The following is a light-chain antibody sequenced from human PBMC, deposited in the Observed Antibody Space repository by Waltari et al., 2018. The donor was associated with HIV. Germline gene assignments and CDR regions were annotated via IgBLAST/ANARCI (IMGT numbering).Light chain of an antibody. CDR2: VAS. V-gene: IGKV1-39*01. CDR1: QTISSY. J-gene: IGKJ1*01. CDR3: QQSYNNPRT. Sequence: DIQMTQSPSSLSASVGDRVTLTCRASQTISSYLNWYQQKPGQAPKLLVYVASSLQSGVPSRFSGSGSGTDFTLTISNLQPEDFATYYCQQSYNNPRTFGQGTKVEI.